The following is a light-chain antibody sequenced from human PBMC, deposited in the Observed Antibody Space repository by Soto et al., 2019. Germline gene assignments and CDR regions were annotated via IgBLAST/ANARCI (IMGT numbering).Light chain of an antibody. J-gene: IGKJ1*01. CDR2: DAS. V-gene: IGKV1-5*01. CDR3: QQYTNTNNPWM. CDR1: QTIITW. Sequence: DTQVTQSPPTLSASVGDRVTITCRSSQTIITWMAWYQQKPGKAPKLLVYDASTLQSGVASRFSGSGSGTEFTLIISGLQPDDSATYYCQQYTNTNNPWMFGQGTKVDI.